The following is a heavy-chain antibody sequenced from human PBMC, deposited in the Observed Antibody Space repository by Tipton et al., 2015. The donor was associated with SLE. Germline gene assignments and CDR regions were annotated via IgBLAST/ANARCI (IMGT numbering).Heavy chain of an antibody. CDR2: IKQDGSEK. CDR3: AKEHDYGDYFDY. D-gene: IGHD4-17*01. V-gene: IGHV3-7*01. J-gene: IGHJ4*02. Sequence: SLRLSCAASGFTFSSYWMSWVRQAPGKGLEWVANIKQDGSEKYYVDSVKGRFTISRDNSKNTLYLQMNSLRAEDTAVYYCAKEHDYGDYFDYWGQGTLVTVSS. CDR1: GFTFSSYW.